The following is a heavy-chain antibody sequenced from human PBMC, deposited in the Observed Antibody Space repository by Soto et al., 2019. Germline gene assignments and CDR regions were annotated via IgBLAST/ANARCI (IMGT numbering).Heavy chain of an antibody. J-gene: IGHJ4*02. Sequence: HVELVQSGADVKKPGASVTISCKASGYTFTDYALHWVRQAPGQRLEWMGWMNAGVGNTLYSQKFQGRITITRDTSASTAYMELNXLKSEDTAIYYCARDTGYTFGSLKYWGPGTLVTVSS. CDR1: GYTFTDYA. D-gene: IGHD5-18*01. V-gene: IGHV1-3*01. CDR3: ARDTGYTFGSLKY. CDR2: MNAGVGNT.